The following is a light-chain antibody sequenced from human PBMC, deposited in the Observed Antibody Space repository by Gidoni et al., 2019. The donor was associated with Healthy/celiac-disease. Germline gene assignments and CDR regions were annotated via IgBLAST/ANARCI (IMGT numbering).Light chain of an antibody. CDR2: DAS. Sequence: DIQMTQSPSTLSASVGDRVTITCRASQSISSWFACYQQKPGKAPNLLIYDASSLESWVPSRFRGSGYGTELTLTISRLQPDDFETYYCQQYNSYSTFGQGTKLEIK. J-gene: IGKJ2*01. CDR3: QQYNSYST. V-gene: IGKV1-5*01. CDR1: QSISSW.